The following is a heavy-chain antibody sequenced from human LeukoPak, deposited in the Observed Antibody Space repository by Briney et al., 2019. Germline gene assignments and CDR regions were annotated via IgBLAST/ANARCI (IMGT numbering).Heavy chain of an antibody. Sequence: GGSLRLSCAASGFIFSGAWMSWVRQAPGKGLEWVANIKEDGSEKHYVDSVNGRFTISRDNAKNSVYLQMNSLRAEDTAVYYCARIMNSSPDYWGRGTLVTVSS. CDR3: ARIMNSSPDY. CDR1: GFIFSGAW. J-gene: IGHJ4*02. CDR2: IKEDGSEK. D-gene: IGHD6-13*01. V-gene: IGHV3-7*01.